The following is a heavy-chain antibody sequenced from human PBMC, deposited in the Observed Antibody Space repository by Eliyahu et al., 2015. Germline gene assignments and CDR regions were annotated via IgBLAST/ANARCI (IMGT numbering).Heavy chain of an antibody. J-gene: IGHJ4*02. CDR2: IYYSGSTY. Sequence: QLQLQESGPGLVKPSETLSLTCTVXGXSISSSPYYWVWIRQPPGKGXEWIGSIYYSGSTYYYNPSRNSRVTISVDTSENKFSLKLSSVTAADTAVYYCARHSHHTAMLTVWGQGTLVTVSS. V-gene: IGHV4-39*01. CDR1: GXSISSSPYY. D-gene: IGHD5-18*01. CDR3: ARHSHHTAMLTV.